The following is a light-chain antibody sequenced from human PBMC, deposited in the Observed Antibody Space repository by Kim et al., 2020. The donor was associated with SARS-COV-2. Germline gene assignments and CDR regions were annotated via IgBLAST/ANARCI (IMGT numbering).Light chain of an antibody. J-gene: IGKJ5*01. Sequence: TFVGDRVTITCRASQAIGSSLNWYQQKPGKVPQLLIYSASTLHRGVPSRFTGSGSETDFTLTITNLQPEDFATYYCQQSYIIPITFGQGTRLEIK. CDR2: SAS. CDR3: QQSYIIPIT. CDR1: QAIGSS. V-gene: IGKV1-39*01.